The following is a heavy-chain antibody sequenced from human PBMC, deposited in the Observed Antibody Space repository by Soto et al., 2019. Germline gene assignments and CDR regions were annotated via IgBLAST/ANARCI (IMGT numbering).Heavy chain of an antibody. D-gene: IGHD2-15*01. CDR3: ALRTPIVVVVAATEGFHY. J-gene: IGHJ4*02. CDR1: GGSIRSINW. CDR2: IYHSGST. V-gene: IGHV4-4*02. Sequence: QVQLQESGPGLVKPSGTLSLTCAVSGGSIRSINWWSWVRQPPGKGLEWIGEIYHSGSTNYNPSLKSRVTISVDKSKNQFSLKLSSVTAADTAVYYCALRTPIVVVVAATEGFHYWGQGTLVTVSS.